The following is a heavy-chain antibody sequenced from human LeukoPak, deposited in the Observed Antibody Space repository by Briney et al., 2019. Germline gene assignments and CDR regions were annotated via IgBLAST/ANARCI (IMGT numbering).Heavy chain of an antibody. V-gene: IGHV4-59*01. D-gene: IGHD2-2*01. CDR1: GGSFSSYY. CDR3: ARSGYCSSTSCPSYAFDI. J-gene: IGHJ3*02. CDR2: IYYSGST. Sequence: SETLSLTCTVSGGSFSSYYWSWIRQPPGKGLEWIGYIYYSGSTNYNPSLKSRVTISVDTSKNQFSLKLSSVTAADTAVYYCARSGYCSSTSCPSYAFDIWGQGTMVTVSS.